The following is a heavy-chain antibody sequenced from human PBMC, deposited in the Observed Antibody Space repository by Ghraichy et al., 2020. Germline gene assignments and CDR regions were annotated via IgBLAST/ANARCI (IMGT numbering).Heavy chain of an antibody. CDR2: VSYSGSA. CDR3: ARAPYDYIWGHYRRNYYYYGMDV. CDR1: GGSISSYY. V-gene: IGHV4-59*01. D-gene: IGHD3-16*02. J-gene: IGHJ6*02. Sequence: SETLSLTCTVSGGSISSYYWSWIRQPPGKGLEWIGYVSYSGSAKYNPSLKSRVTISLDTSKNPFSLRLTSVTAADTPVYFWARAPYDYIWGHYRRNYYYYGMDVWGQGTTVSVSS.